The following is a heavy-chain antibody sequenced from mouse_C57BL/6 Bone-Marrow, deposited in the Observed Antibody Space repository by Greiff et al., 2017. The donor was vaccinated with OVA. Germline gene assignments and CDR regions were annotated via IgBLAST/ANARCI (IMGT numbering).Heavy chain of an antibody. J-gene: IGHJ2*01. CDR3: ARRRANYYGSSPGDY. V-gene: IGHV1-19*01. CDR2: INPYNGGT. Sequence: VQLQQSGPVLVKPGASVKMSCKASGYTFTDYYMNWVKQSHGKSLEWIGVINPYNGGTSYNQKFKGKATLTVDKSSSTAYMELNSLTSEDSAVYYCARRRANYYGSSPGDYWGQGTTLTVSS. D-gene: IGHD1-1*01. CDR1: GYTFTDYY.